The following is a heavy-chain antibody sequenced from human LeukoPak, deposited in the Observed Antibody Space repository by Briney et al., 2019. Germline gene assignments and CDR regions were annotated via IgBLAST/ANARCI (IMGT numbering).Heavy chain of an antibody. D-gene: IGHD3-9*01. CDR2: MNPNSGNT. CDR3: ARVLTGYSNYYYGMDV. CDR1: GYTFTSYD. Sequence: ASVKVSCKASGYTFTSYDINWVRQATGQGLEWMGWMNPNSGNTGYAQKFQGRVTMTRNTSISTAYMELSSLRSEDTAVYYCARVLTGYSNYYYGMDVWGQGTTVTVSS. J-gene: IGHJ6*02. V-gene: IGHV1-8*01.